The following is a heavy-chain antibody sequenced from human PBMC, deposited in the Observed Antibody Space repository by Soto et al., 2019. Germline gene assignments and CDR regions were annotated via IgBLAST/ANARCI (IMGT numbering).Heavy chain of an antibody. Sequence: PGGSLRLSCAASGFTFSSYAMSWVRQAPGKGLEWVSAISGSGGSTYYVDSVKGRFTISRDNSKNTLYLQMNSLRAEDTAVYYCAKVTSAPSYAFDIWGQGTMVTVSS. J-gene: IGHJ3*02. V-gene: IGHV3-23*01. CDR2: ISGSGGST. CDR1: GFTFSSYA. CDR3: AKVTSAPSYAFDI.